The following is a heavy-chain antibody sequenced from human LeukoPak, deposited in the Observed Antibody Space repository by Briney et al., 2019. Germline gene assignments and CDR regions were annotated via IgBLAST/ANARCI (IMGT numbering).Heavy chain of an antibody. J-gene: IGHJ4*02. CDR2: IRSKAYGGTT. D-gene: IGHD1-26*01. Sequence: GGSLRLSCTAYGFTFGDYAMSWVRQAPGKGLEWVGFIRSKAYGGTTEYAASVKGRFTISRDDSKSIAYLQINSLKTEDTAVYYCTKASGSYRPDYYFDYWGQGTLVTVSS. CDR1: GFTFGDYA. V-gene: IGHV3-49*04. CDR3: TKASGSYRPDYYFDY.